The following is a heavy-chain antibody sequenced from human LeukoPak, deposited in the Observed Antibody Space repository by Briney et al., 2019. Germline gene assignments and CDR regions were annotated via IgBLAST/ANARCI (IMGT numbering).Heavy chain of an antibody. CDR2: IYYSGIT. Sequence: PSETLSLTCTVSGGSISSNSYYWGWIRQPPGKGLEWIGSIYYSGITYYNPSLKSRVTISVDTSKNQFSLKLSSVTAADTAVYYCTSWGATHHYFDSWGRGTLVTVSS. D-gene: IGHD1-26*01. J-gene: IGHJ4*02. CDR3: TSWGATHHYFDS. CDR1: GGSISSNSYY. V-gene: IGHV4-39*01.